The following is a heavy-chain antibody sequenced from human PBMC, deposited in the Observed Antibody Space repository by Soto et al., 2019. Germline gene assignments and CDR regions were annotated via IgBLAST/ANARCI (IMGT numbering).Heavy chain of an antibody. J-gene: IGHJ4*02. CDR1: GDSISSDKW. CDR2: IHHSGRT. D-gene: IGHD2-21*02. Sequence: SETLSVTCAVSGDSISSDKWWSWVRQPPGKGLEWIGEIHHSGRTNYNPSLKSRVTILVEKSKNQVSLELSSMTAADTAVYYCARGGDWQFDYWGQGTLVTVSS. V-gene: IGHV4-4*02. CDR3: ARGGDWQFDY.